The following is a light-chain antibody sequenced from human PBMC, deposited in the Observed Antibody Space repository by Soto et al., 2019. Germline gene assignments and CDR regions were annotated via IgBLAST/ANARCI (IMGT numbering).Light chain of an antibody. CDR1: ESVSTN. CDR2: GAS. Sequence: EVEMTQSPAALSLAPGERVTLSCRASESVSTNLAWYQQKAGQAPRLLIYGASTRATGIPARFSGSGSGTEFTLTISSLQSEDFAVYYCQQYNDWPLTFGQRSKVDI. V-gene: IGKV3-15*01. J-gene: IGKJ1*01. CDR3: QQYNDWPLT.